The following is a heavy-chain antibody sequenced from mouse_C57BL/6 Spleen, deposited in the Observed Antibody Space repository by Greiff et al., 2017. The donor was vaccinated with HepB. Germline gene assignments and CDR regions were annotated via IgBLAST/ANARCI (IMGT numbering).Heavy chain of an antibody. J-gene: IGHJ2*01. V-gene: IGHV1-82*01. CDR2: IYPGDGDT. CDR3: ARADDCGRSYYFDY. D-gene: IGHD1-1*01. CDR1: GYAFSSSW. Sequence: QVQLKESGPELVKPGASVKISCKASGYAFSSSWMNWVKQRPGKGLEWIGRIYPGDGDTNYNGKFKGKATLTADKSSSTTYMQLSSLTFEDSAVYFCARADDCGRSYYFDYWGQGTTLTVSS.